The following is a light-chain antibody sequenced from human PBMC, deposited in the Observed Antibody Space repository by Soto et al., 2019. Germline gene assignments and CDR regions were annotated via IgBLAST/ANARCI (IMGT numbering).Light chain of an antibody. J-gene: IGLJ3*02. CDR3: ISYAGSSIWV. Sequence: QSALTQPPCASGSPGQSVTISCTGTSSDVGAYNYVSWYQQHPGKAPKLMIYDVSKRPSGVPDRFSGSKSGNTASLTVSGLQAEDEADFYCISYAGSSIWVFGGGTKVTVL. V-gene: IGLV2-8*01. CDR2: DVS. CDR1: SSDVGAYNY.